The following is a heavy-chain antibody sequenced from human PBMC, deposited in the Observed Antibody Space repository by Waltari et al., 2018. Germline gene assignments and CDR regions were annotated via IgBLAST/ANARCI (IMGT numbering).Heavy chain of an antibody. CDR2: IESDESRT. D-gene: IGHD7-27*01. J-gene: IGHJ4*02. CDR1: GFTFSRYW. Sequence: EVQLVESGGAFVQQGGSLRLSCSASGFTFSRYWMHWVRQAPGKGLLWVSHIESDESRTTYADSVKGRFTISRDNAKNTVYLQMNSLRDEDTAVYYCVRDEPGDGLDYWGQGKLVTVSS. CDR3: VRDEPGDGLDY. V-gene: IGHV3-74*03.